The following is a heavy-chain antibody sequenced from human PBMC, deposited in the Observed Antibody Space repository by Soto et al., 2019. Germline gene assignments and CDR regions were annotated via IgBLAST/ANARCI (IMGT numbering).Heavy chain of an antibody. D-gene: IGHD4-4*01. V-gene: IGHV3-30-3*01. CDR2: ISHDGVTK. CDR3: VRGGYSSSWDRLDP. CDR1: GSSFPKYP. Sequence: GGSLRLSCAASGSSFPKYPMHWVRQTPDKGLEWVAVISHDGVTKNSADSVKGRFSISRDNSRNTLYLEMNSLRTEDAAMYYWVRGGYSSSWDRLDPWGQETLVGVSS. J-gene: IGHJ5*02.